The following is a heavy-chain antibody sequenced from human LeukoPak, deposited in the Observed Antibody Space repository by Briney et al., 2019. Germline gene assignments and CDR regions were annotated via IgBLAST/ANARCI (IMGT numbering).Heavy chain of an antibody. J-gene: IGHJ4*02. Sequence: SETLSLTCAVYGGSFSGYYWSWIRQPPGKGLEWIGEIDHSGSTNYNPSLKSRVTISVDTSKNQFSLKVRSVTAADTAVFYCARRAFPRCYSLWGQGTLVTVSS. D-gene: IGHD2-15*01. CDR2: IDHSGST. V-gene: IGHV4-34*01. CDR3: ARRAFPRCYSL. CDR1: GGSFSGYY.